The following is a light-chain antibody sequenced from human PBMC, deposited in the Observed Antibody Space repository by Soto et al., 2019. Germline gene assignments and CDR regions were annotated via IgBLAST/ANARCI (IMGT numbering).Light chain of an antibody. Sequence: DIVMTQSPLSLPVTPGEPASISCRSSQSLLHSNGYNYLDWYLQKPGQSPQLLIYLGSNRASGVPDRFSGSVSGTDFTLKISRVEAEDVGVYYCMQALQTPKFGQGTKVELK. CDR2: LGS. CDR1: QSLLHSNGYNY. V-gene: IGKV2-28*01. CDR3: MQALQTPK. J-gene: IGKJ1*01.